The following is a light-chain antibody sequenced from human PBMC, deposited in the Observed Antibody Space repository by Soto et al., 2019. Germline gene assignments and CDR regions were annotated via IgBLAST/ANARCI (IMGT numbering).Light chain of an antibody. CDR1: SSDVGSYNL. CDR3: CSYAGSSTFDVV. CDR2: EVS. J-gene: IGLJ2*01. Sequence: QSALTQPASVSGSPGQSITISCTGTSSDVGSYNLVSWYQQHPGKAPILMIYEVSKRPSGVSNRFSGSKSGNTASLTVSGLQAEDEADYYCCSYAGSSTFDVVFGGGTELTVL. V-gene: IGLV2-23*02.